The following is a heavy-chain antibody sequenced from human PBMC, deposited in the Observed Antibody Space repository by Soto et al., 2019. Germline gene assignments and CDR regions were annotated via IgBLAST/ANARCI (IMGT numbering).Heavy chain of an antibody. Sequence: QVQLQESGPGLVKPSETLSLTCTVSGGSISSSYWSWIRQPPGKGLEWVGYIHYSVSTHYSPSRNSRLTISLDTSKNQFSLKLTSVTAADTAVYYCARHSTGLDVWGKGTTVTVSS. CDR2: IHYSVST. CDR3: ARHSTGLDV. D-gene: IGHD3-9*01. CDR1: GGSISSSY. J-gene: IGHJ6*04. V-gene: IGHV4-59*08.